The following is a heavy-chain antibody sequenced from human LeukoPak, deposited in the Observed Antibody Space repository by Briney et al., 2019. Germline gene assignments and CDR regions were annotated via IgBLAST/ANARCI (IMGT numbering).Heavy chain of an antibody. CDR1: GATLNIGHA. J-gene: IGHJ5*02. V-gene: IGHV1-69*04. Sequence: SVKVSCKAFGATLNIGHAFIWARQAPGQGLQWMGRIIPFLGEVNYAQNFQGRVSFTADKSTATMYMEMKSLGLDDTAIYYCSPCGHAYDWFGPWGQGTLVTVSS. CDR2: IIPFLGEV. CDR3: SPCGHAYDWFGP. D-gene: IGHD5-12*01.